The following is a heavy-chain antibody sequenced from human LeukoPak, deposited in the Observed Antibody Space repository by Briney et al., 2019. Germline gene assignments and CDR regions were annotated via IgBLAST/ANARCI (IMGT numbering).Heavy chain of an antibody. Sequence: SETLSLTCTVSGDSINSGSYYWGWIRQPPGKGLEWIGSMYCSGSTYYNPSLKSRVTMSVDTSKNQFSLKLSSVTAADTAVYYCARQTYSSGPGDYWGQGTLVTVSS. V-gene: IGHV4-39*01. D-gene: IGHD6-19*01. J-gene: IGHJ4*02. CDR1: GDSINSGSYY. CDR2: MYCSGST. CDR3: ARQTYSSGPGDY.